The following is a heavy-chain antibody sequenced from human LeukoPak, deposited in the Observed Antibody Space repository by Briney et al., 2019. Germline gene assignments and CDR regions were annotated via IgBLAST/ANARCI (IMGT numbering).Heavy chain of an antibody. CDR3: ARDRDVYGDYGGNWFDP. D-gene: IGHD4-17*01. Sequence: PGGSLRLSCAASGFTFSDYYMSWIRQAPGKGLEGVSYISSSGSTIYYADSVKGRFTISSDNAKNSLYLQMNSLRAEDTAVYYCARDRDVYGDYGGNWFDPWGQGTLVTVSS. CDR2: ISSSGSTI. J-gene: IGHJ5*02. V-gene: IGHV3-11*01. CDR1: GFTFSDYY.